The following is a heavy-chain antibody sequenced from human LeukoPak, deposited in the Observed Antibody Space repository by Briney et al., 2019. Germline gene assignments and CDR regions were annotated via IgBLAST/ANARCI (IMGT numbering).Heavy chain of an antibody. J-gene: IGHJ4*02. CDR1: GFTFSTYS. V-gene: IGHV3-48*04. CDR2: ISSDSKTI. Sequence: GGSLRLSCAASGFTFSTYSTNWVRQAPGKGLEWVSYISSDSKTIYYADSVKGRFTISRDNAKNSLYLQMNSLRAEDTAVYFCARDSAPSIASRPYPDYWGQGTLVTVSS. D-gene: IGHD6-6*01. CDR3: ARDSAPSIASRPYPDY.